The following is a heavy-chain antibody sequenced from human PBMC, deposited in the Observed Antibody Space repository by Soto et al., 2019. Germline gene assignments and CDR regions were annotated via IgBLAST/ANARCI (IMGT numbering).Heavy chain of an antibody. V-gene: IGHV4-59*01. Sequence: PSETLSLTCTVSGGSISSYYWSWIRQPPGKGLEWIGYIYYSGSTNYNPSLKSRVTISVDTSKNQFSLKLSSVTAADTAVYYCARVGWFGNYNWFDPWGRGTLVTVSS. CDR1: GGSISSYY. D-gene: IGHD3-10*01. J-gene: IGHJ5*02. CDR2: IYYSGST. CDR3: ARVGWFGNYNWFDP.